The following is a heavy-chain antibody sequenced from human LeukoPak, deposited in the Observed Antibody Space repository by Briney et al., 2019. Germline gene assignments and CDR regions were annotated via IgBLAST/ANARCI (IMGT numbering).Heavy chain of an antibody. Sequence: ASVKVSCKASGYTFTSYDINWVRQATGQGLEWMGWMNPNSGNTGYAQKFQGRVTITRDTSASTAYMELSSLRSEDTAVYYCARGLAREGYCSGGSCFNLDYWGQGTLVTVSS. CDR3: ARGLAREGYCSGGSCFNLDY. CDR1: GYTFTSYD. D-gene: IGHD2-15*01. CDR2: MNPNSGNT. V-gene: IGHV1-8*01. J-gene: IGHJ4*02.